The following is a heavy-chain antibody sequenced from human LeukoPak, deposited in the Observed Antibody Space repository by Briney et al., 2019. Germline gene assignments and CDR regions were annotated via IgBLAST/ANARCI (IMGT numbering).Heavy chain of an antibody. V-gene: IGHV4-34*01. Sequence: SETLSLTCAVYGGSFSGYYCSWVRQPPGKGLEWIGEINHSGSTNYNPSLKSRVTISVDTSKNQFSLKLSSVTAADTAVYYCARSSPWDNWFDPWGQGTLVTVSS. D-gene: IGHD1-26*01. CDR2: INHSGST. J-gene: IGHJ5*02. CDR1: GGSFSGYY. CDR3: ARSSPWDNWFDP.